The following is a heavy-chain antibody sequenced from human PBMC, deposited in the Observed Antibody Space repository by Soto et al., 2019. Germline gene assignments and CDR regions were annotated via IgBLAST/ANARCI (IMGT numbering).Heavy chain of an antibody. J-gene: IGHJ4*02. Sequence: QVQLQESGPGLVKPSQTLSLTCTVSGGSISSGDYYWSWIRQPPGKGLEWIGYIYYSGSTYYNPFLKSRVTISVDTSKNQFSLKLSSVTAADTAVYYCARGASGYFYWLPKHFDYWGQGTLVTVSS. CDR2: IYYSGST. V-gene: IGHV4-30-4*01. D-gene: IGHD3-9*01. CDR3: ARGASGYFYWLPKHFDY. CDR1: GGSISSGDYY.